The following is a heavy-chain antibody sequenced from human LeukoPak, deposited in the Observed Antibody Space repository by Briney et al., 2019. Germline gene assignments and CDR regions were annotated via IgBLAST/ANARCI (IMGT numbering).Heavy chain of an antibody. J-gene: IGHJ4*02. CDR1: GGSFSGYY. V-gene: IGHV4-34*01. D-gene: IGHD6-13*01. CDR3: ARAAGIAAAGTENYFFDY. CDR2: INHSGST. Sequence: SETLSFTCAVYGGSFSGYYWSWIRQPPGNGLEWIGEINHSGSTNYNPSLKSRVTISVDTSKNQFSLKLSSVTAADTAVYYCARAAGIAAAGTENYFFDYWGQGTLVTVSS.